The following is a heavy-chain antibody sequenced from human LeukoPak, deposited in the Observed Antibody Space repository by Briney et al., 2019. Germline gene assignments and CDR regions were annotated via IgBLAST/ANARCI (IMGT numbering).Heavy chain of an antibody. CDR1: GFTFSSYA. CDR2: ITSSSTYI. V-gene: IGHV3-21*01. CDR3: ARDVNDYVWGSYRTDY. Sequence: GGSLRLSCTASGFTFSSYAMNWVRQAPGKGLEWVSSITSSSTYIYYADSVRGRFTISRDNAKNSLYLQMNSLRAEDTAVYYCARDVNDYVWGSYRTDYWGQGTLVTVSS. J-gene: IGHJ4*02. D-gene: IGHD3-16*02.